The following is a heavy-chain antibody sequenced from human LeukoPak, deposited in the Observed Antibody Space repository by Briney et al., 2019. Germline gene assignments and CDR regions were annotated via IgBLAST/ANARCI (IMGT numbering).Heavy chain of an antibody. D-gene: IGHD2-8*02. Sequence: GGSLRLSCAASGFTFRNYGMHWVRQATGKGLEWVSFIWSDGNNRFYADSVKGRFTISRDNSKNMLYLQMDTLRSEDTALYYCAKDPGASVSGFHMDVWGKGTTVIVSS. J-gene: IGHJ6*03. CDR2: IWSDGNNR. CDR1: GFTFRNYG. V-gene: IGHV3-30*02. CDR3: AKDPGASVSGFHMDV.